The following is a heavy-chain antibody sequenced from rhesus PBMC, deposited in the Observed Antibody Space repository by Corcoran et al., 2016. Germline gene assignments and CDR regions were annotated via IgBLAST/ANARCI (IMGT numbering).Heavy chain of an antibody. CDR2: INGNQQRT. J-gene: IGHJ6*01. Sequence: QVQLQESGPGLVKPSETLSLTCAVSGGSFSSYWWSWIRQPPGKGLEWIGEINGNQQRTTYNPSLKSRVTLSKDATKNQFSLKLSSVPAADTAVYYCARGCYGSSYGLDSWGQGVVVTVSS. CDR3: ARGCYGSSYGLDS. V-gene: IGHV4-80*01. CDR1: GGSFSSYW. D-gene: IGHD4-29*01.